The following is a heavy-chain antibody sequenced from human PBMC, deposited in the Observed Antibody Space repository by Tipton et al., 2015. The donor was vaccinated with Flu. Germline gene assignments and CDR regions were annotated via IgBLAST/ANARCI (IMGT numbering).Heavy chain of an antibody. V-gene: IGHV1-18*01. Sequence: QLVQSGAEVKKPGASVKVSCKASGYTFTSYGISWVRQAPGQGLEWMGWISAYNGNTNYAQKLQGRVTMTTDTSTSTAYMELRSLRSDDTAVYYCARLGGITIFGVVTPYYYYGMDVWGQGTTVTVSS. CDR2: ISAYNGNT. D-gene: IGHD3-3*01. J-gene: IGHJ6*02. CDR1: GYTFTSYG. CDR3: ARLGGITIFGVVTPYYYYGMDV.